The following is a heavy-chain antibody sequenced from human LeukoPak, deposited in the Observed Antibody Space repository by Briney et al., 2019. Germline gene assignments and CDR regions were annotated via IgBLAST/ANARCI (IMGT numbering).Heavy chain of an antibody. J-gene: IGHJ3*02. Sequence: GGSLRLSCAASGFSFSGYSLSWVRQAPGKGLEWVSGISWNSGSIGYADSVKGRFTISRDNAKNSLYLQMNSLRAEDTALYYCAKVTSYGFADAFDIWGQGTMVTVSS. V-gene: IGHV3-9*01. CDR3: AKVTSYGFADAFDI. D-gene: IGHD5-18*01. CDR2: ISWNSGSI. CDR1: GFSFSGYS.